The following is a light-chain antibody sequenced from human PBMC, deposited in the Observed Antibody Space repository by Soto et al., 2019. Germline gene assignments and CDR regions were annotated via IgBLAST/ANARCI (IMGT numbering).Light chain of an antibody. CDR2: YDS. J-gene: IGLJ2*01. CDR1: NIGSKS. CDR3: QVWDSSSDHVV. Sequence: SYELTQPPSVSVAPGKTARITCGGNNIGSKSVHWYQQNPGQAPVLVIYYDSDRPSGIPERFSGSNSGNTATLTISRVEAGDEADYYCQVWDSSSDHVVFGGGTQLTVL. V-gene: IGLV3-21*04.